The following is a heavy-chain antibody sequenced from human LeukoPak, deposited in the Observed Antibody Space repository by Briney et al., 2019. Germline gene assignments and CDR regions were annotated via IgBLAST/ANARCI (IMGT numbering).Heavy chain of an antibody. J-gene: IGHJ4*02. CDR3: ARMYSSWYADY. CDR1: GFTFSDYY. CDR2: ISSSGTTI. D-gene: IGHD6-13*01. V-gene: IGHV3-11*01. Sequence: PGGSLRLSCAASGFTFSDYYMSWIRQAPGKGLEWVSYISSSGTTIYYADSVKGRFTISRANAKNSLYLQMNSLRAEDTAVYYCARMYSSWYADYWGQGTLVTVSS.